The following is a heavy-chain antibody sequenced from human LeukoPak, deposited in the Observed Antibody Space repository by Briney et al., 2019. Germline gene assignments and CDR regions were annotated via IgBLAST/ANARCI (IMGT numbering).Heavy chain of an antibody. J-gene: IGHJ6*02. CDR1: GYTFTSYG. Sequence: GESLQISCKSSGYTFTSYGISWVRQAPGQGLEWMGWISAYNGNTNYAQKLQGRVTTTTDTSTSTAYMELRSLRSDDTAVYYCARVKGVATIRNYYGMDVWGQGTTVTVSS. V-gene: IGHV1-18*01. CDR3: ARVKGVATIRNYYGMDV. D-gene: IGHD5-12*01. CDR2: ISAYNGNT.